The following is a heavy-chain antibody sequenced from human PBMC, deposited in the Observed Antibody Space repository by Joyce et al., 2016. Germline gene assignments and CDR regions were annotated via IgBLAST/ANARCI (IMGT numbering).Heavy chain of an antibody. V-gene: IGHV1-2*02. J-gene: IGHJ2*01. D-gene: IGHD2-2*01. CDR3: ARGDLRTSSPLFWYFAL. Sequence: QVQLVQSGAEVKKPGASVKVSCKASGYTFTDYYIHWVRQAPGQGLEWMGGINLNSGATEYPQKFQGRVTMTRDTSIRTAYMELTGLRSDDTAVYYCARGDLRTSSPLFWYFALWGRGTLVTVSS. CDR1: GYTFTDYY. CDR2: INLNSGAT.